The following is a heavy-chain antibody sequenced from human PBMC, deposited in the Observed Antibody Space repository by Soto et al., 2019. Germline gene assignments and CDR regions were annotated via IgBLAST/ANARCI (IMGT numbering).Heavy chain of an antibody. CDR2: ISFDGSKK. CDR1: GFTFSNYA. V-gene: IGHV3-30-3*01. J-gene: IGHJ6*02. CDR3: AKDGGPGIDYYYGLDV. D-gene: IGHD3-16*01. Sequence: QVQLVESGGGVVQPGRSLRLSCAASGFTFSNYAMHWVRQAPGKGLEWVAVISFDGSKKYYADPVKGRFTISRDNSKTTMYVQVDSLTDEDTAVYHCAKDGGPGIDYYYGLDVWGQGTTVTVSS.